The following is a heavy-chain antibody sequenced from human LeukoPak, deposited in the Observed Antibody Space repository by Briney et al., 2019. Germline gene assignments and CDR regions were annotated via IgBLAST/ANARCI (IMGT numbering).Heavy chain of an antibody. V-gene: IGHV4-31*03. CDR1: GGSISSGGYY. D-gene: IGHD6-13*01. CDR3: ARVRLAAAGNWFDP. CDR2: IYYSGST. Sequence: SETLSLTCTVSGGSISSGGYYWSWIRQHPGKGLEWIGYIYYSGSTYYNPPLKSRVTISVDTSKNQFSLKLSSVTAADTAVYYCARVRLAAAGNWFDPWGQGTLVTVSS. J-gene: IGHJ5*02.